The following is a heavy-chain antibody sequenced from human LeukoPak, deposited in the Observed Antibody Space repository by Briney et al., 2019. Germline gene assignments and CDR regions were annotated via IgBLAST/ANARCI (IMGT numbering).Heavy chain of an antibody. CDR2: IYSSGST. CDR1: GGSISSYY. D-gene: IGHD3-22*01. J-gene: IGHJ3*02. CDR3: ARVRLSSRGYSDDAFDI. Sequence: SETLSLTCTVSGGSISSYYWSWIRQPAGKGLHWIGRIYSSGSTNYNPSLKSRVTMSVDTSKNQFSLKLSSVTATDTAVYYCARVRLSSRGYSDDAFDIWGQGTMVTVSS. V-gene: IGHV4-4*07.